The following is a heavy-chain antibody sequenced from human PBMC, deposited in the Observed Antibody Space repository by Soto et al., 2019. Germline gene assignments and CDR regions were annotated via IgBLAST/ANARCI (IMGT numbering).Heavy chain of an antibody. Sequence: ASVKVSCKTSGYTFTRYAMHWVRQAPGQRLEWMGWINAGYGNTAYSQNFQGRVTLTRDTSASTAYMELSSLRSEDTAVYYCARAGDDCSTTTCYIIDYWGQGTLVTVSS. CDR1: GYTFTRYA. CDR3: ARAGDDCSTTTCYIIDY. CDR2: INAGYGNT. D-gene: IGHD2-2*02. V-gene: IGHV1-3*01. J-gene: IGHJ4*02.